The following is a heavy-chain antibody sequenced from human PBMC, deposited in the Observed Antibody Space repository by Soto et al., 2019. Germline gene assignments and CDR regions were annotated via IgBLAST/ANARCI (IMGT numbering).Heavy chain of an antibody. Sequence: QVQLVESGGGLVKPGGSLRLSCSASGFAFKEYSMTWIRQAPGKGLEWVSLMSGSGITIHYADSMKGRFTISRDNAKNSLCLQLDSPRADDTAVYYSASLLSVSYEDYYDMDAWGKGTTDTVSS. J-gene: IGHJ6*03. CDR1: GFAFKEYS. V-gene: IGHV3-11*01. D-gene: IGHD3-16*01. CDR2: MSGSGITI. CDR3: ASLLSVSYEDYYDMDA.